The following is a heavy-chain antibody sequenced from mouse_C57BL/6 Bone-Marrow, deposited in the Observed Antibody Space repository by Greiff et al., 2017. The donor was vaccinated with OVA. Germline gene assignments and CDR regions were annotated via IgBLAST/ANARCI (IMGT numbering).Heavy chain of an antibody. V-gene: IGHV1-9*01. CDR3: ARKIQLGPYAMDY. D-gene: IGHD4-1*02. CDR2: ILPGSGST. J-gene: IGHJ4*01. CDR1: GYTFTGYW. Sequence: VQLQQSGAELMKPGASVKLSCKATGYTFTGYWIEWVKQRPGHGLEWIGEILPGSGSTNYNEKFKGKATFTVDTSSNTAYMQLSSLTTEDSAIYDCARKIQLGPYAMDYWGQGTSVTVSS.